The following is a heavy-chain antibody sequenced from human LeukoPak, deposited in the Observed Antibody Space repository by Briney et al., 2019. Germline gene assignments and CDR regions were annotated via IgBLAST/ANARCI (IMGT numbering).Heavy chain of an antibody. D-gene: IGHD2-2*01. Sequence: KASETLSLTCAVSGGSISSGGYSWSWIRQPPGKGLEWIGYIYHSGSTYYNPSLKSRVTISVDTSKNQFSLKLSSVTAADTAVYYCARTMSLGYCTTTSCHGAFDIWGQGTMVTVSS. J-gene: IGHJ3*02. CDR3: ARTMSLGYCTTTSCHGAFDI. CDR1: GGSISSGGYS. CDR2: IYHSGST. V-gene: IGHV4-30-2*01.